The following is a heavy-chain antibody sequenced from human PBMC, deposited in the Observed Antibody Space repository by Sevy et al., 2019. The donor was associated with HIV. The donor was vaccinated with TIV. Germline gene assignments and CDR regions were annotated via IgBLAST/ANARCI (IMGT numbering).Heavy chain of an antibody. CDR2: ISSSGSTI. V-gene: IGHV3-11*01. CDR3: AGDSSGYSSSWYIY. CDR1: GFTFSDYY. Sequence: GGSLRLSCAASGFTFSDYYMSWIRQAPGKGLEWVSYISSSGSTIYYADSVKGRFTISRDNAKNSLYLQMNSLRAEDTAVYYCAGDSSGYSSSWYIYWGQGTLVTVSS. J-gene: IGHJ4*02. D-gene: IGHD6-13*01.